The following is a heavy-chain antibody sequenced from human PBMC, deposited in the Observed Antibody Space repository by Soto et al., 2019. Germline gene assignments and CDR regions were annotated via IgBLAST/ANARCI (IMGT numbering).Heavy chain of an antibody. D-gene: IGHD4-17*01. J-gene: IGHJ4*02. CDR1: GFTFSSYG. Sequence: VQLVESGGGVVQPGRSLRLSCAASGFTFSSYGMHWVRQAPGKGLEWVAVIWYDGSNKYYADSVKGRFTISRDNSKNTLYLQMNSLRAEDTAVYYCARDSTNPSLEPYGGIDYWGQGTLVTVSS. CDR2: IWYDGSNK. CDR3: ARDSTNPSLEPYGGIDY. V-gene: IGHV3-33*01.